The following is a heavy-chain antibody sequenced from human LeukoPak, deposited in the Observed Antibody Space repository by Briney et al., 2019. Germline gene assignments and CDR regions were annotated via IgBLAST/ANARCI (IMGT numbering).Heavy chain of an antibody. V-gene: IGHV3-21*01. D-gene: IGHD1-1*01. CDR1: GFTFSSYA. Sequence: GGSLRLSCAASGFTFSSYAMSWVRQAPGKGLEWVSSITSRSSHIYYADSVKGRFTISRDNAKNSLDLQMSSLRAEDTAVYYCARVAQGASTENYYYYYMDVWGKGTTVTVSS. CDR2: ITSRSSHI. J-gene: IGHJ6*03. CDR3: ARVAQGASTENYYYYYMDV.